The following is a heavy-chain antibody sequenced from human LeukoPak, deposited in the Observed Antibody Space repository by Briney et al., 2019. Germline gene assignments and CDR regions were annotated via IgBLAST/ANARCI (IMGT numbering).Heavy chain of an antibody. Sequence: SETLSLTCAVYGGSFSGYYLNWIRQPPGKGLEWIGEIHPSGSTNYNPSLKSRVNISVDTSKNQFSLKMSSVTAADTAVYYCARGRDEYKGGNYWGQGTLVTVSS. D-gene: IGHD5-24*01. CDR2: IHPSGST. J-gene: IGHJ4*02. V-gene: IGHV4-34*01. CDR1: GGSFSGYY. CDR3: ARGRDEYKGGNY.